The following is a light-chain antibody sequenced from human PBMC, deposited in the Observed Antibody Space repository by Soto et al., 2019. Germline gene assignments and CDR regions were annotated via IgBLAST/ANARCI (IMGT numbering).Light chain of an antibody. CDR2: EVT. CDR1: SSDVGGYNY. J-gene: IGLJ2*01. CDR3: SSYGGSNHVV. V-gene: IGLV2-8*01. Sequence: QSVLTQPPSASGSPGQSVTISCTGSSSDVGGYNYVSWYQQHPGKAPKLIIYEVTKRPSGVPDHFSGSKSGNTASLTVSGLQADDEADYDCSSYGGSNHVVLCGVTKLTVL.